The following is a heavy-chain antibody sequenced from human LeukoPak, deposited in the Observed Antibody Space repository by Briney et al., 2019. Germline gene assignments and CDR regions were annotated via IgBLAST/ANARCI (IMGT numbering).Heavy chain of an antibody. V-gene: IGHV3-23*01. CDR2: ISGSGGST. Sequence: GGSLRLSCAASGFTFSSYAMSWVRQAPGKGLEWVSAISGSGGSTYYADSVKGRFTISRDNSKNTLYLQMNSLRAEDTAVYYCAKDSSIVVVPAATSYDYWGQGTLATVSS. D-gene: IGHD2-2*01. J-gene: IGHJ4*02. CDR1: GFTFSSYA. CDR3: AKDSSIVVVPAATSYDY.